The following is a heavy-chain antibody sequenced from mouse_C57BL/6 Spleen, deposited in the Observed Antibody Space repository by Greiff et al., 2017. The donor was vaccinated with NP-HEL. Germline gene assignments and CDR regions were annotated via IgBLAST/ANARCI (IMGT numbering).Heavy chain of an antibody. CDR1: GYTFTSYW. D-gene: IGHD4-1*01. CDR2: IYPSDSET. Sequence: VQLQQPGAELVRPGSSVKLSCKASGYTFTSYWMDWVKQRPGQGLEWIGNIYPSDSETHYNQKFKDKATLTVDKSSSTAYMQLSSLTSEDSAVYYCAREGLGRGDFDYWGQGTTLTVSS. V-gene: IGHV1-61*01. CDR3: AREGLGRGDFDY. J-gene: IGHJ2*01.